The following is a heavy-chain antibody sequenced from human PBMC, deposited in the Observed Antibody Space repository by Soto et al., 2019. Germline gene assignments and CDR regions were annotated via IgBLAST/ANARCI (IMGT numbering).Heavy chain of an antibody. J-gene: IGHJ4*02. CDR3: ARGGGVTTTGDDY. CDR1: GGSINTATHS. Sequence: QLQLQESGSGLVKPSQTLSLTCAVSGGSINTATHSWSWIRQPPGKGLEWIGYIYHSGSTYYNPSRKSRVTITIDKANNHFSLRLSSVTAADTAVYYCARGGGVTTTGDDYWGQGILVTVSS. D-gene: IGHD4-4*01. V-gene: IGHV4-30-2*01. CDR2: IYHSGST.